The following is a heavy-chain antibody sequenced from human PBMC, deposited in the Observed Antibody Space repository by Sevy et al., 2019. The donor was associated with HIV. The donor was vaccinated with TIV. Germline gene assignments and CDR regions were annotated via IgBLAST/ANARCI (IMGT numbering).Heavy chain of an antibody. CDR1: GYTFSDYY. J-gene: IGHJ6*02. CDR3: ARGMSAYLLANGMDV. CDR2: INPNRGGT. D-gene: IGHD2-15*01. V-gene: IGHV1-2*07. Sequence: ASVKVSCKAYGYTFSDYYMHWVRQAPGQGLEWMGWINPNRGGTNYAHKFQGRVTMTRDTSTSTASMELSSLRSADTAIYYCARGMSAYLLANGMDVWGQGTTVTVSS.